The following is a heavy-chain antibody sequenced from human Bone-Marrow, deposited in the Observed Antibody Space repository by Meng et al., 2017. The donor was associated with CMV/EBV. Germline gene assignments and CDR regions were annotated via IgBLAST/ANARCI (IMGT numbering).Heavy chain of an antibody. CDR2: INPNSGGT. CDR1: GFTFSSYG. D-gene: IGHD1-7*01. Sequence: GGSLRLSCAASGFTFSSYGMHWVRQAPGKGLEWVGWINPNSGGTNYAQKFQGRVTMTRDTSISTAYMELSRLRSDDTAVYYCARVSPGKLELKSRQFFQHWGQGTLVTVSS. J-gene: IGHJ1*01. V-gene: IGHV1-2*02. CDR3: ARVSPGKLELKSRQFFQH.